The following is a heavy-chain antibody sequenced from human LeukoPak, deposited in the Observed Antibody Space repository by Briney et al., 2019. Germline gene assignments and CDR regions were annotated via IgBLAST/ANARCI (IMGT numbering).Heavy chain of an antibody. V-gene: IGHV3-30-3*01. D-gene: IGHD3-16*01. Sequence: GRSLRLSCAASGFTFSSYAMHWVRQAPGKGLDWVAVISYDGSNKYYADSVKGRFTISRDNSKNTLYLQMNSLRAEDTAVYYCARETPLGPRGKGYFDYWGQGTLVTVSS. CDR3: ARETPLGPRGKGYFDY. CDR1: GFTFSSYA. CDR2: ISYDGSNK. J-gene: IGHJ4*02.